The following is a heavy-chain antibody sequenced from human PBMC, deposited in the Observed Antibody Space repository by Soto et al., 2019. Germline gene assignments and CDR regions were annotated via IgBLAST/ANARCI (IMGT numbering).Heavy chain of an antibody. CDR3: ARYCNNSDCRHLYYFDY. Sequence: SETLSLTCAVSGGSISSSNWWSWVRQPPGKGLEWIGEIYHSGSTNYNPSLKSRVTISVDTYKDQFFLKLTSVTAADTAVYYCARYCNNSDCRHLYYFDYWGLGTLVTVSS. D-gene: IGHD2-8*01. V-gene: IGHV4-4*02. CDR1: GGSISSSNW. CDR2: IYHSGST. J-gene: IGHJ4*02.